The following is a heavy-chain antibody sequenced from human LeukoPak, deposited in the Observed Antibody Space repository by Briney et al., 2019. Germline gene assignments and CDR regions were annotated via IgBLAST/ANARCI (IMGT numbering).Heavy chain of an antibody. D-gene: IGHD3-9*01. CDR3: AREYYDIPRGFDP. CDR2: ISSGSSYI. Sequence: PGGSLRLSCAASGFTFSSYSMNWVRQAPGKGLEWVSSISSGSSYIYYADSVKGRFTISRDNAKNSLYLQMNSLRAEDTAVYYCAREYYDIPRGFDPWGQGTLVTVSS. CDR1: GFTFSSYS. J-gene: IGHJ5*02. V-gene: IGHV3-21*04.